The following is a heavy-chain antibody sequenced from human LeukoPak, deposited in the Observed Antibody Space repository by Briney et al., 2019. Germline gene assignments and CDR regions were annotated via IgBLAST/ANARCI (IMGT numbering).Heavy chain of an antibody. D-gene: IGHD4-17*01. J-gene: IGHJ4*02. V-gene: IGHV4-30-2*01. Sequence: SETLSLTCNVSGGSISSGGYYWSWIRQPPGKGLEWIGYIYHSGSTYYNPSLKSRVTISVDRSKNQFSLKLSSVTAADTAVYYCARGGPGYGDSWGQGTLVTVSS. CDR2: IYHSGST. CDR1: GGSISSGGYY. CDR3: ARGGPGYGDS.